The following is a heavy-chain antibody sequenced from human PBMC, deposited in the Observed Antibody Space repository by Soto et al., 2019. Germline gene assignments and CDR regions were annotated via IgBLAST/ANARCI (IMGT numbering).Heavy chain of an antibody. Sequence: QVQLQESGPGLVKPSQTLSLTCTVSGVSITSGDYYWSWIRQPPGKGLECIGYIHYRGNTYYNPSLERRAAISVDTSTNQFSLNLTSVTAADTAVYYCARARVRMTNWFDPWGQGTLVTVSS. V-gene: IGHV4-30-4*01. CDR2: IHYRGNT. D-gene: IGHD3-10*01. CDR3: ARARVRMTNWFDP. J-gene: IGHJ5*02. CDR1: GVSITSGDYY.